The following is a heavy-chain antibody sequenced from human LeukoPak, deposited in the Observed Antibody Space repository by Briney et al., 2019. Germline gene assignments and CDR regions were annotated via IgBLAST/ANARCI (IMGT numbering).Heavy chain of an antibody. D-gene: IGHD3-22*01. CDR3: AREVYYDSSGYYFDYYFDY. J-gene: IGHJ4*02. CDR1: GFTVSSNY. Sequence: GGSLRLSCAASGFTVSSNYMSWVRQAPGKGLEWVSVIYSGGSTYYADSVKGRFTISRDNSKNTLYLQMNSLRAEDTAVYYCAREVYYDSSGYYFDYYFDYWGQGTLVTVSS. CDR2: IYSGGST. V-gene: IGHV3-53*01.